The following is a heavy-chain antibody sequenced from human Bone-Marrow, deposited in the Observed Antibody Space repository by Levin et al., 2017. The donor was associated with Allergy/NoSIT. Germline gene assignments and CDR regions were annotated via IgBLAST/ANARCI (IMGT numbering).Heavy chain of an antibody. Sequence: GESLKISCAASGFTVSSNYMSWVRQAPGKGLEWVSVIYSGGSTYYADSVKGRFTISRDNSKNTLYLQMNSLRAEDTAVYYCARDPLTVTTTVDYYYGMDVWGQGTTVTVSS. D-gene: IGHD4-17*01. J-gene: IGHJ6*02. V-gene: IGHV3-66*01. CDR1: GFTVSSNY. CDR2: IYSGGST. CDR3: ARDPLTVTTTVDYYYGMDV.